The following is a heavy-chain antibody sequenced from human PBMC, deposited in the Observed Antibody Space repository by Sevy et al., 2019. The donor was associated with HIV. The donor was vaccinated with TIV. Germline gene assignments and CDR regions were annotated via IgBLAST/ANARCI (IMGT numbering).Heavy chain of an antibody. CDR3: ARGFRATYMVRYYHYGMDV. D-gene: IGHD3-10*01. CDR1: GYTFTSYD. Sequence: ASVKVSCKASGYTFTSYDINWVGQATGQGLEGVGWMNPNSGNTGYAQKFQGRVTMTMNTHISTAYMELSSLRFEDTAVYYCARGFRATYMVRYYHYGMDVWGQGTMVTVSS. CDR2: MNPNSGNT. J-gene: IGHJ6*02. V-gene: IGHV1-8*01.